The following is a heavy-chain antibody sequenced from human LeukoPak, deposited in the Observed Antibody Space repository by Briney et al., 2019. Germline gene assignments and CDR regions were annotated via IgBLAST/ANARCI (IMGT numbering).Heavy chain of an antibody. J-gene: IGHJ4*02. V-gene: IGHV3-74*01. CDR3: ASSIAAVGNY. CDR1: GFTFSIYW. Sequence: GGSLRLSCAASGFTFSIYWMPWVRQAPGKGLVWVSRINSDGSSTTYADSVKGRFTISRDNARNTLYLQMNSLRVEDTAVYYCASSIAAVGNYWGQGTLVTVSS. D-gene: IGHD6-13*01. CDR2: INSDGSST.